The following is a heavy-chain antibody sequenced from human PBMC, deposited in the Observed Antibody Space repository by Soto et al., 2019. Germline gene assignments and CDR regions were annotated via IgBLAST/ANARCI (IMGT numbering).Heavy chain of an antibody. CDR2: ISYDGSNK. CDR3: ASSPVSSSWYVGGIDY. D-gene: IGHD6-13*01. Sequence: GGSLRLSCAASGFTFSSYAMHWVRQAPGKGLEWVAVISYDGSNKYYADSVKGRFTISRDNSKNTLYLQMNSLRAEDTAVYYCASSPVSSSWYVGGIDYWGQGTLVTVSS. J-gene: IGHJ4*02. V-gene: IGHV3-30-3*01. CDR1: GFTFSSYA.